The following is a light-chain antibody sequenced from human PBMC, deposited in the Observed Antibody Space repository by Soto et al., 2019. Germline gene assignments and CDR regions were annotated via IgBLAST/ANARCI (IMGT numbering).Light chain of an antibody. CDR1: QGITTD. Sequence: DIQMTQSPSSLSASVGDRVTITCRASQGITTDFAWYQQKPGKAPKRLIYAAASLQSGVPSRFSGSGSVTEFTLTISSLQPEDFATYYCLQYYSYPYTFGQGNKLEIK. CDR2: AAA. V-gene: IGKV1-17*01. J-gene: IGKJ2*01. CDR3: LQYYSYPYT.